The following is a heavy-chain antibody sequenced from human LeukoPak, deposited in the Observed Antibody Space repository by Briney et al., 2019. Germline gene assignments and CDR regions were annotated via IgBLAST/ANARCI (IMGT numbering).Heavy chain of an antibody. CDR2: IYYSGST. D-gene: IGHD2-15*01. CDR3: ARGGGWLLLSV. Sequence: PSETLSLTCTVSGGSISSSSYYWGWIRQPPGKGLEWIGSIYYSGSTYYNPSLKSRVTILLDTSKNQFSLNLNSVTAADTAVYYCARGGGWLLLSVWGKGTTVTVSS. V-gene: IGHV4-39*07. J-gene: IGHJ6*04. CDR1: GGSISSSSYY.